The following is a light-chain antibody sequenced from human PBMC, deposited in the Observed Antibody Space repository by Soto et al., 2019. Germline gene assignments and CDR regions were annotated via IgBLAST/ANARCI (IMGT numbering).Light chain of an antibody. Sequence: EILLTQSPGTLSLSPGERATLSCRASQRVSRTYLTWYQHKPGQAPRLLIYRASRRVSGITDRFSGSGSGTDFTLAISRLEPEDFAMYYCQQCGTSPFTFGQGTKMEIK. CDR1: QRVSRTY. V-gene: IGKV3-20*01. CDR3: QQCGTSPFT. CDR2: RAS. J-gene: IGKJ2*01.